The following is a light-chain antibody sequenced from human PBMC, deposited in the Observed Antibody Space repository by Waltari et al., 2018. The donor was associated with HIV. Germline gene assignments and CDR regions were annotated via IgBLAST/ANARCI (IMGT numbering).Light chain of an antibody. CDR3: SSYAGSNNLV. J-gene: IGLJ2*01. CDR1: SSDVGSYNF. Sequence: QSALTQPPSASGSPGQSVTISCTGTSSDVGSYNFVSWYKQHPGKAPKLLIFEVSKRPSGVPDRFAGVKSGNTASLTVSGLQAEDEADYYCSSYAGSNNLVFGGGTKLTVL. CDR2: EVS. V-gene: IGLV2-8*01.